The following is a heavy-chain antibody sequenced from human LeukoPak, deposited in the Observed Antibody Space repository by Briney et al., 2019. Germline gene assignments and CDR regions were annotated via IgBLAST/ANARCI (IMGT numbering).Heavy chain of an antibody. J-gene: IGHJ4*02. Sequence: PSETLSLTCTVSGGSISSSSYYWGWIRQPPGKGLEWIGSIYYSGSTYYNPSLKSRVTISVDTSKNQFSLKLSSVTAADTAVYYCAMSVHYDFWNAFCFDYWGQGNLVTVSS. CDR2: IYYSGST. CDR3: AMSVHYDFWNAFCFDY. D-gene: IGHD3-3*01. CDR1: GGSISSSSYY. V-gene: IGHV4-39*07.